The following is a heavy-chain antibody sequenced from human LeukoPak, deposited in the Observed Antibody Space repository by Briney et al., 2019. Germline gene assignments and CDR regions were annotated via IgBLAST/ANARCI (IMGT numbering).Heavy chain of an antibody. Sequence: QPGGSLRLSCAASGFTFSSYEMNWVRQAQGKGLEWVSYISSSGSTIYYADSVKGRFTISRDNAKNSLYLQMNSLRAEDTAVYYCARDSHYYGSGSYYNDMDYWGQGTLVTVSS. CDR1: GFTFSSYE. CDR3: ARDSHYYGSGSYYNDMDY. V-gene: IGHV3-48*03. CDR2: ISSSGSTI. J-gene: IGHJ4*02. D-gene: IGHD3-10*01.